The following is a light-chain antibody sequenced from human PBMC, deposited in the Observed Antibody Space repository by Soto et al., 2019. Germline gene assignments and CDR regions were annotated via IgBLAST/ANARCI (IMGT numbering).Light chain of an antibody. V-gene: IGKV1-33*01. CDR3: QQYDNLPPYT. CDR1: QDISNY. J-gene: IGKJ2*01. Sequence: DIQMTQSPSSLSASVGDRVTITCQASQDISNYLNWYQQKPGKAPKLLIYDASNLETGVPSRFSVNGSGTDFTLTISSLQPEEMAKYYCQQYDNLPPYTFGQGTKLEIK. CDR2: DAS.